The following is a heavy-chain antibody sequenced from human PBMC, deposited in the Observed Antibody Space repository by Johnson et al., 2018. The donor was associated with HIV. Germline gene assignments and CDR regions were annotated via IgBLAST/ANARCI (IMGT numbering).Heavy chain of an antibody. V-gene: IGHV3-66*01. CDR1: GFIVSRNY. CDR3: ARERHYYGSVRPRERQGDAFDI. D-gene: IGHD3-10*01. J-gene: IGHJ3*02. Sequence: VQLVESGGGLVQPGGSLRLSCAASGFIVSRNYMSWVRQAPGKGLEWVSVLYSGGSTYYADSVKGRFSISRDNSKNTLYLQMNSLRAEDTAVYFCARERHYYGSVRPRERQGDAFDIWGQGTMVTVAS. CDR2: LYSGGST.